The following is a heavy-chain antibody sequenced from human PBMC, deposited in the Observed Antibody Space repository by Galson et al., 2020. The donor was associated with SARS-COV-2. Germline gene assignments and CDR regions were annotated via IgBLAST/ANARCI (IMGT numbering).Heavy chain of an antibody. Sequence: ASVKVSCKASGSTFTSYAMNWVRQAPGQGLEWMGWINTNTGNPTYAQGFTRRFVFSLDTSVSTAYLQISSLKAEDTAVYYCARGGEGQYFQHWGQGTLVTVSS. J-gene: IGHJ1*01. CDR2: INTNTGNP. CDR3: ARGGEGQYFQH. CDR1: GSTFTSYA. V-gene: IGHV7-4-1*02. D-gene: IGHD3-16*01.